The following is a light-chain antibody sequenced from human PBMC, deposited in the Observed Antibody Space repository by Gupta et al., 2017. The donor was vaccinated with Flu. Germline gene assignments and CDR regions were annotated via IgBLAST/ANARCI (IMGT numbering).Light chain of an antibody. Sequence: GERVTIACRASQNININLHWYQQKAGKAPKLLISGTSSLPSGIPARFNGSGSGTEFTLTISSLQPEDFAAYYCQQTSSRPLTFGGGTNVEIK. CDR2: GTS. J-gene: IGKJ4*01. V-gene: IGKV1-39*01. CDR1: QNININ. CDR3: QQTSSRPLT.